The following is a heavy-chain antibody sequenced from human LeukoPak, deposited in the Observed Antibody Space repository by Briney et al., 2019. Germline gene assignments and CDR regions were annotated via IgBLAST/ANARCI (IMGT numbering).Heavy chain of an antibody. CDR1: VYTFTTYG. CDR2: INSKSGGT. J-gene: IGHJ4*02. D-gene: IGHD3-10*01. CDR3: ARDGGFGELPDY. V-gene: IGHV1-2*02. Sequence: ASVKVSCKSSVYTFTTYGISWVRQAPGQGLEWMGWINSKSGGTIYAQKFQGRVTMTRDTSISTAYMELSRLRSDDTAVYYCARDGGFGELPDYWGQGTLVTVSS.